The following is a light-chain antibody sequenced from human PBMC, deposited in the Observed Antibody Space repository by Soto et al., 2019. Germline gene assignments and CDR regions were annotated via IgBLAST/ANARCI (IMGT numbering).Light chain of an antibody. CDR1: QSISSW. CDR2: DAS. Sequence: DIQMTQSPSTLSASVGDRVTITCRASQSISSWLAWYQQQPGKAPKLLIYDASSLESGVPSRFSGSGSGTEFTLTISSLQPDDFATYYCQQYNRYPLTFGGGTKVEIK. CDR3: QQYNRYPLT. V-gene: IGKV1-5*01. J-gene: IGKJ4*01.